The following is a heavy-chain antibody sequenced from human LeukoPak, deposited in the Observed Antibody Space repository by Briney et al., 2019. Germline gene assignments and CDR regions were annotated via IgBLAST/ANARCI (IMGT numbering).Heavy chain of an antibody. V-gene: IGHV1-8*02. J-gene: IGHJ4*02. Sequence: ASVKVSCKASGYTFTSYGISWVRQATGQGLEWMGWMNPNSGNTGYAQKFQGRVTMTRNTSISTAYMELSSLRSEDTAVYYCARHGSSGYAQYYFDYWGQGTLVTVSS. CDR1: GYTFTSYG. CDR2: MNPNSGNT. CDR3: ARHGSSGYAQYYFDY. D-gene: IGHD3-22*01.